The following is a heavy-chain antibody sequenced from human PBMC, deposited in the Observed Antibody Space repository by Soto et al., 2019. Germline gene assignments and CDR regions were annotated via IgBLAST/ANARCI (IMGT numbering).Heavy chain of an antibody. J-gene: IGHJ4*02. V-gene: IGHV3-33*01. Sequence: QVQLVESGGGVVQPGRSLRLSCVASGFPFNRYVMHWVRQAPGKGLEWVAVIWHDESNQNYADSVKGRFTISRDNSKNTLYLQMNSLRDEDTAMYYCARESVDYAHDYWGQGTLVTVSS. D-gene: IGHD4-17*01. CDR1: GFPFNRYV. CDR3: ARESVDYAHDY. CDR2: IWHDESNQ.